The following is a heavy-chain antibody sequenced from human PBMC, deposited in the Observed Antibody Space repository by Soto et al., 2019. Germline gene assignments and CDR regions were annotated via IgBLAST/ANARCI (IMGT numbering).Heavy chain of an antibody. Sequence: PGGSLRLSCVASGFTFSSYWMSWVRQAPGKGLEWVANIKHYGSEKYYVDSVKGRFTISRDNAKNSLYLQMNSLRAEDTAVYYCARTTYFDYWGQGTLVTVSS. CDR1: GFTFSSYW. J-gene: IGHJ4*02. CDR3: ARTTYFDY. CDR2: IKHYGSEK. V-gene: IGHV3-7*01.